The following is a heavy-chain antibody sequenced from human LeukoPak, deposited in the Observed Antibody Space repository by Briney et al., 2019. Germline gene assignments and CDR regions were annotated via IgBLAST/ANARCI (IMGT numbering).Heavy chain of an antibody. J-gene: IGHJ4*02. CDR2: IYYSGST. CDR1: GGSISSYY. D-gene: IGHD5-12*01. Sequence: SETLSLTCTVSGGSISSYYWSWIRQPPGKGLEWIGYIYYSGSTNYNPSLKSRVTISVDTSKSQFPLKLSSVTAADTAVYYCARQGYSAYEILDYWGQGTLVTVSS. V-gene: IGHV4-59*08. CDR3: ARQGYSAYEILDY.